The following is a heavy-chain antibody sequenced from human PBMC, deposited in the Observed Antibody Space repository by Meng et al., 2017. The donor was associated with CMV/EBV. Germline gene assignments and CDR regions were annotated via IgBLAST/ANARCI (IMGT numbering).Heavy chain of an antibody. CDR3: ARGSTINSGSYFYYFDY. D-gene: IGHD1-26*01. J-gene: IGHJ4*02. Sequence: SCMASGPTFTGYSMHWVRQAPEQGLEWMGWINPNSGGTNYAQKFAGRVTMTRDTSTSTAYMGLSRLRSDDTAVYYCARGSTINSGSYFYYFDYWGQGTLVTVSS. V-gene: IGHV1-2*02. CDR1: GPTFTGYS. CDR2: INPNSGGT.